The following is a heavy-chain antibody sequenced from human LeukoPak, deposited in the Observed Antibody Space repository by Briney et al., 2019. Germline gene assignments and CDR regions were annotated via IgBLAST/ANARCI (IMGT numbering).Heavy chain of an antibody. CDR3: ARDRNFDFWSGYYTRSYYYGMDV. CDR1: GGSFSGYY. V-gene: IGHV4-34*01. D-gene: IGHD3-3*01. CDR2: INHSGST. J-gene: IGHJ6*02. Sequence: PSETLSLTCAVYGGSFSGYYWSWIRQPPGKGLEWIGEINHSGSTNYNPSLKSRVTMSVDTSKNQFSLKLSSVTAADTAVYYCARDRNFDFWSGYYTRSYYYGMDVWGQGTTVTVSS.